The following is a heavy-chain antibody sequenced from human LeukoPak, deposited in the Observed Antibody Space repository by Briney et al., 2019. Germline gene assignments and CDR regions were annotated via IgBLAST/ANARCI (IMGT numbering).Heavy chain of an antibody. D-gene: IGHD4-17*01. V-gene: IGHV3-30-3*01. CDR3: ARDRTTGANYFDH. CDR1: GFTFSSYA. CDR2: ISYDGSSK. Sequence: GGSLRLSCAASGFTFSSYAMHWVRQAPGKGLEWVAVISYDGSSKYYADSVKGRFTISRDNSRNTLFLQMSSLRGEDTAVYYCARDRTTGANYFDHWGQGTLVTVSS. J-gene: IGHJ4*02.